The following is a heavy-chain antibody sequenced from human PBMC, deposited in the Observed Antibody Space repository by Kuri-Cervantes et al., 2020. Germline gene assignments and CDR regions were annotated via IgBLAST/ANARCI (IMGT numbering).Heavy chain of an antibody. CDR2: INHSGST. CDR3: ARDGGSSSWYYYYYMDV. CDR1: GGSFSGYY. V-gene: IGHV4-34*01. J-gene: IGHJ6*03. Sequence: SETLSLTCAVYGGSFSGYYWSWIRQPPGKGLEWIGEINHSGSTNYNPSLKSRVTISVDTSKNQVSLKLNSVTAADTAVYYCARDGGSSSWYYYYYMDVWGKGTTVTVSS. D-gene: IGHD6-13*01.